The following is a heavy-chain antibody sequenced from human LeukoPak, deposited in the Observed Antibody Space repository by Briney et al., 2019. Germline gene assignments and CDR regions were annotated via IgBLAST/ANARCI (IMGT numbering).Heavy chain of an antibody. J-gene: IGHJ4*02. V-gene: IGHV3-30*02. D-gene: IGHD3-10*01. CDR3: AKGDLSRGVIAFSCLDY. CDR1: GFTFSSYG. Sequence: PGGSLRLSCAASGFTFSSYGMHWVRQAPGKGLEWVAFIRYDGSNKYHADSVKGRFTISRDNSKNTLYLQMNSLRAEGTAVYYCAKGDLSRGVIAFSCLDYWGQGTLVTVSS. CDR2: IRYDGSNK.